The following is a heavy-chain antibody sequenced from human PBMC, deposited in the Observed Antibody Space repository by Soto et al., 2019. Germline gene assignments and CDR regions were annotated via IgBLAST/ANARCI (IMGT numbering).Heavy chain of an antibody. V-gene: IGHV1-46*03. CDR2: INPSDSST. D-gene: IGHD2-15*01. Sequence: QVHLVQSGAEVKKPGASVKLSCKASGYTFTSNYLYWVRQAPGQGLEWMGMINPSDSSTTYARNFQGRVTITRDTSTSTVYMEVTRLRSEDTAVYYCARGSCNWLWYFELWGRGTLVTVSS. CDR3: ARGSCNWLWYFEL. CDR1: GYTFTSNY. J-gene: IGHJ2*01.